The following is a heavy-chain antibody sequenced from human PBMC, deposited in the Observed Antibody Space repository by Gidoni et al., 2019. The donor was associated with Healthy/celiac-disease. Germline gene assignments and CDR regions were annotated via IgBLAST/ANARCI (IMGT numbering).Heavy chain of an antibody. Sequence: EVQLVGSVGGLVQPVGSLWRPCEAPGFTASSNYMRWVRQAPGKGLEWVSVIYSGGSTYYADSVEGRLIISSDNSKNTLYLQQNSLRAEDTAVYYCSRVGPILGAYYFDYWGQGTLVTVSS. D-gene: IGHD3-3*01. CDR3: SRVGPILGAYYFDY. CDR2: IYSGGST. V-gene: IGHV3-66*01. CDR1: GFTASSNY. J-gene: IGHJ4*02.